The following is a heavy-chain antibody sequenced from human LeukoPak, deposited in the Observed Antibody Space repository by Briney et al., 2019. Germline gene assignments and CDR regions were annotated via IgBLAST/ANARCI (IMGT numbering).Heavy chain of an antibody. V-gene: IGHV3-7*01. D-gene: IGHD2-2*01. CDR3: ARDYCSSTSCYCDY. Sequence: KQDGGENYYVDSVKGRFTISRDNAKNSLYLQMNSLKAEDTAVYYFARDYCSSTSCYCDYWGQGTLVTVSS. J-gene: IGHJ4*02. CDR2: KQDGGEN.